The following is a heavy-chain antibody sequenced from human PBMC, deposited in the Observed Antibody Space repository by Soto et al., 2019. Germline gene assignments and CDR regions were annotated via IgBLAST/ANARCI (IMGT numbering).Heavy chain of an antibody. CDR3: AKDRDSSSWSLNWFDP. J-gene: IGHJ5*02. CDR1: GFTFSSYA. D-gene: IGHD6-13*01. CDR2: IRGSGGST. Sequence: PGGSLRLSCAASGFTFSSYAMRWVRQAPGKGLEWVSAIRGSGGSTYYADSVKGRFTISRDNSKNTLYLQMNSRRAEDTAVYYCAKDRDSSSWSLNWFDPWGQGTLVTVSS. V-gene: IGHV3-23*01.